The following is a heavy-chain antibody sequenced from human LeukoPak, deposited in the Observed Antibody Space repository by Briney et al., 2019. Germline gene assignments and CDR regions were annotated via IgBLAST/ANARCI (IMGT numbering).Heavy chain of an antibody. CDR3: AKEEHNSGWSPLGG. CDR1: GFTFDDYA. V-gene: IGHV3-9*01. D-gene: IGHD6-19*01. J-gene: IGHJ4*02. Sequence: GGSLRLSCAASGFTFDDYAMHWVRQPPGKGLEWVSGIGWNSGSVGYADSVKGRFTISRDNAKNFLYLQMNSLRPEDTAVYYCAKEEHNSGWSPLGGWGQGTLVTVSS. CDR2: IGWNSGSV.